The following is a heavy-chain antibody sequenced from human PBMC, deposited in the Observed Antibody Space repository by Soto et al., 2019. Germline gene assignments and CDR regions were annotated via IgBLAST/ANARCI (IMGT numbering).Heavy chain of an antibody. D-gene: IGHD1-1*01. CDR2: INAGNGNT. Sequence: ASVKVSCKASGYTFTSYAMHWVRQAPGQRLEWMGWINAGNGNTKYSQKFQGRVTITKNTSASTAYMELSSLRSEDTAVYYCARGLQRNWFDPWGQGTTVTVPS. V-gene: IGHV1-3*01. J-gene: IGHJ5*02. CDR1: GYTFTSYA. CDR3: ARGLQRNWFDP.